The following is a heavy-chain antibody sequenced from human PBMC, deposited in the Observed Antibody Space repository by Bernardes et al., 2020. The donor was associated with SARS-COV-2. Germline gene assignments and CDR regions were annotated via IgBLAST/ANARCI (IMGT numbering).Heavy chain of an antibody. V-gene: IGHV1-2*04. D-gene: IGHD3-3*01. J-gene: IGHJ6*02. CDR2: INPNSGGT. Sequence: ASVKVSCKASGYTFTGYYMHWVRQAPGQGLEWMGWINPNSGGTNYAQKFQGWVTMTRDTSISTAYMELSRLRSDDTAVYYCARAPNYDFWSGGYGMDVWGQGTTVTVSS. CDR3: ARAPNYDFWSGGYGMDV. CDR1: GYTFTGYY.